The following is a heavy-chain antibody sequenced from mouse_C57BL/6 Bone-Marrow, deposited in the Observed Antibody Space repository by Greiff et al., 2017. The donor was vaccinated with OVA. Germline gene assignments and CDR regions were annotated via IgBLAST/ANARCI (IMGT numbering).Heavy chain of an antibody. D-gene: IGHD2-1*01. CDR3: ARRGNYDY. CDR1: GYTFTSYW. Sequence: VQLKESGAELAKPGASVKLSCKASGYTFTSYWMHWVKQRPGQGLEWIGYINPSSGYTKYNQKFKYKPTLTADKSSSTAYMQLSSLTYEDSAVYYCARRGNYDYWGQGTTLTVSS. CDR2: INPSSGYT. V-gene: IGHV1-7*01. J-gene: IGHJ2*01.